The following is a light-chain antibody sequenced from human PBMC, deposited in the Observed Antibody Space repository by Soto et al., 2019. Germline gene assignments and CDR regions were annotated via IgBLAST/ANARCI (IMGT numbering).Light chain of an antibody. V-gene: IGLV2-14*01. CDR2: DVS. Sequence: TQLASSVDSVGHCITISCTGTSSDVGAYNYVSWYLQYPGKAPKLVIFDVSFRPSGVSNRFSGSKSGNTASLTISGFQAEDEADYYCKSFTTSDTYVFGTGTKVTVL. CDR3: KSFTTSDTYV. CDR1: SSDVGAYNY. J-gene: IGLJ1*01.